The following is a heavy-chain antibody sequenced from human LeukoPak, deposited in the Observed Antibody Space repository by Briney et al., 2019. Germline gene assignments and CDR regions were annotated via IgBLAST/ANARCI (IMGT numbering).Heavy chain of an antibody. J-gene: IGHJ4*02. Sequence: PGGSLRLSCAASGFTFSSYWMNWVRQAPGKGLEWVSSISSSSSSIYYADSVKGRFTISRDNAKNSLYLQMNSLRAEDTAVYYCARVPADFWGQGTLVTVSS. CDR1: GFTFSSYW. CDR2: ISSSSSSI. CDR3: ARVPADF. V-gene: IGHV3-21*01.